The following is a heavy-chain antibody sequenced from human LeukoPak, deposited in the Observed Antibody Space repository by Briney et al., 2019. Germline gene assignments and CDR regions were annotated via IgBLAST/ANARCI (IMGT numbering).Heavy chain of an antibody. Sequence: GASVKVSCKASGGTFSSYAISWVRQAPGQGREWMGGIIPIFGTAKYAQQFQGRVTITADESTSTAYMELSSLRSEDTAVYYCARDSSEFRSLIPHWGQGTLVTVSS. D-gene: IGHD2-21*01. CDR3: ARDSSEFRSLIPH. CDR1: GGTFSSYA. V-gene: IGHV1-69*13. J-gene: IGHJ1*01. CDR2: IIPIFGTA.